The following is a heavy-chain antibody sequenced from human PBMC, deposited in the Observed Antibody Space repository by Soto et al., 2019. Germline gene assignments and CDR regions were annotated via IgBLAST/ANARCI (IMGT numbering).Heavy chain of an antibody. D-gene: IGHD6-13*01. V-gene: IGHV3-23*01. CDR3: ARGAAAGPGPSFGY. CDR2: IGGSGGST. J-gene: IGHJ4*02. CDR1: GFTFSSYA. Sequence: EVQLLESGGGLVQPGGSLRLSCAASGFTFSSYAMSWVRQAPGKGLEWVSGIGGSGGSTYYADSVKGRFTISRDNSKNTLFLQMDSLRAEDTALYYCARGAAAGPGPSFGYWGQGTLVTVSS.